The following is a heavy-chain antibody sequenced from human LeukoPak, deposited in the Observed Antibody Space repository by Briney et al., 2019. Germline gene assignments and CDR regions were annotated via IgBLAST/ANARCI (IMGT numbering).Heavy chain of an antibody. CDR3: ARDGRIAVAGPAVWFDP. V-gene: IGHV1-18*01. J-gene: IGHJ5*02. Sequence: ASVKVSCKASGYTFTSYGISWVRQAPGQVLEWMGWISAYNGNTNYEQKLQGRVTMTTDPSTSTAYRELRSLRSDDTAVYYCARDGRIAVAGPAVWFDPWGQGTLVTVSS. CDR1: GYTFTSYG. CDR2: ISAYNGNT. D-gene: IGHD6-19*01.